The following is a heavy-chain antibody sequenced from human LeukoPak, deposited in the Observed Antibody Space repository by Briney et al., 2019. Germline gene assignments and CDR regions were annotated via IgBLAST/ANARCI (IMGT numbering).Heavy chain of an antibody. D-gene: IGHD4-17*01. Sequence: GASVKVSCKASGYTFTGYYMHWVRQAPGQGLEWMGWINPNSDGTNYAQKFQGRVTMTRDTSISTAYMELSRLRSDDTAVYYCARGDYGDYGFLDYWGQGTLVTVSS. CDR1: GYTFTGYY. CDR2: INPNSDGT. J-gene: IGHJ4*02. CDR3: ARGDYGDYGFLDY. V-gene: IGHV1-2*02.